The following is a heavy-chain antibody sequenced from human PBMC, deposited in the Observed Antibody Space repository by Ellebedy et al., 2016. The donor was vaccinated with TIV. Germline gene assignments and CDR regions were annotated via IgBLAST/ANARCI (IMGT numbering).Heavy chain of an antibody. J-gene: IGHJ3*02. CDR3: ARDIVFPGIAFDI. CDR1: GFTVSSNY. CDR2: IYSGGST. Sequence: GESLKISCGASGFTVSSNYMSWVRQAPGKGLEWVSVIYSGGSTDYADSVKGRFTISRDNSKNTLYLQMNTLRAEDTAMYYCARDIVFPGIAFDIWGRGTMVTVSS. V-gene: IGHV3-53*01. D-gene: IGHD2-21*01.